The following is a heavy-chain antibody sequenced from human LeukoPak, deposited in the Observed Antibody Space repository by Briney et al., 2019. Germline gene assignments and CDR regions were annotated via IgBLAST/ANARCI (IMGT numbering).Heavy chain of an antibody. Sequence: GGSLRLSCAASGFTFDDYAMSWVRQAPGKGLEWVSSISGSGTSTYYADSVKGRFTISRDNSKNTLYLQMKSLRAEDTAVYYCAKVFGWNYFDYWGQGTLVTVSS. J-gene: IGHJ4*02. CDR3: AKVFGWNYFDY. CDR1: GFTFDDYA. CDR2: ISGSGTST. D-gene: IGHD3-9*01. V-gene: IGHV3-23*01.